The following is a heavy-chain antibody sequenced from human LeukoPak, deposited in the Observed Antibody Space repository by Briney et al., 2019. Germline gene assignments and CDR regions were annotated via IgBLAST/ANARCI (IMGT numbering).Heavy chain of an antibody. CDR3: ARAPLERRYFDRYYHYYMDV. CDR2: ISSRATTI. Sequence: GGSLRLSCAASGFTFSDYYINWIRQAPGKGLKWLSYISSRATTIYYADSVKGRFTISRDNAKNSLYLQMNSLRAEDTAVYYCARAPLERRYFDRYYHYYMDVWGKGTTVTISS. D-gene: IGHD3-9*01. J-gene: IGHJ6*03. V-gene: IGHV3-11*01. CDR1: GFTFSDYY.